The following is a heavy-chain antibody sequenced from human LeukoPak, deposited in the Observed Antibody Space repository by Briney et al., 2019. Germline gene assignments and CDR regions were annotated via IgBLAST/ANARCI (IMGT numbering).Heavy chain of an antibody. D-gene: IGHD2-15*01. CDR3: ARRYCSGGSCSFFGY. CDR1: GGTFASSG. J-gene: IGHJ4*02. V-gene: IGHV1-69*05. CDR2: TIPIYGTT. Sequence: ASVKVSCKASGGTFASSGIGWVRLAPGQGLVWMGGTIPIYGTTFIAQKFQGRVTLTTDESTSTAYMEVNSLRSEDTAVYYCARRYCSGGSCSFFGYWGQGTLVAVSS.